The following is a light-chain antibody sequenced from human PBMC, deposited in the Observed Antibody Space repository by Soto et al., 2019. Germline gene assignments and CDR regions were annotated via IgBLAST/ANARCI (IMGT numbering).Light chain of an antibody. CDR3: QQYGSSPRT. CDR2: GAS. J-gene: IGKJ1*01. V-gene: IGKV3-20*01. Sequence: EIVVTQSPGTLSVSPGERATLSCRASQSVSSSFLAWYQQKPGQATMLLIYGASSRATGIPDRFSGSGSGTDFTITISRLEPEDFAVYYWQQYGSSPRTFGQGTQVEIK. CDR1: QSVSSSF.